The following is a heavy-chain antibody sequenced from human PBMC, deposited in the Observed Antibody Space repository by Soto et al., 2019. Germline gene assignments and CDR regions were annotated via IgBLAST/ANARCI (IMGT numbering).Heavy chain of an antibody. CDR1: GGSFSTSS. CDR2: ILPIFGTA. Sequence: QVLLVQSGAEMKKPGSSVKVSCKASGGSFSTSSINWVRQAPGQRPEWMANILPIFGTADYAQKFQGRLKITAHTSTNPAYMELRSLFSEDTAVYYCARGHEFGGNSDAYDIWGQGTVVTVSS. CDR3: ARGHEFGGNSDAYDI. V-gene: IGHV1-69*14. J-gene: IGHJ3*02. D-gene: IGHD2-21*01.